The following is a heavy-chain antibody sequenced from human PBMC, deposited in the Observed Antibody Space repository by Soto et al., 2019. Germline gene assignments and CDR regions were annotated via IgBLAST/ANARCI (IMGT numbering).Heavy chain of an antibody. V-gene: IGHV4-59*01. J-gene: IGHJ5*02. CDR1: GGSISSYY. Sequence: SETLSLTCTVSGGSISSYYWSWIRQPPGKGLEWIGYIYYSGSTNYNPSLKSRVTISVDTSKNQFSLKLSSVTAADTAVYYCARVDSSGWEYYNWFDPWGQGTLVTVSS. CDR3: ARVDSSGWEYYNWFDP. D-gene: IGHD6-19*01. CDR2: IYYSGST.